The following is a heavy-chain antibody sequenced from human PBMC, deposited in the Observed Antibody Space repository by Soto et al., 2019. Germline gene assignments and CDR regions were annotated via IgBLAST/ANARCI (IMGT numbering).Heavy chain of an antibody. CDR2: ISASGYSA. D-gene: IGHD3-16*01. V-gene: IGHV3-23*01. Sequence: GSLRLSCAASGLPFSNYAMTWVRQAPGKGLEWVSIISASGYSAYYGGAVKGRFTTSRDNSRSTLYLQMNGLRAEDTAVYYCAKGDLLWDPFDLWGQGTLVTVSS. CDR1: GLPFSNYA. CDR3: AKGDLLWDPFDL. J-gene: IGHJ4*02.